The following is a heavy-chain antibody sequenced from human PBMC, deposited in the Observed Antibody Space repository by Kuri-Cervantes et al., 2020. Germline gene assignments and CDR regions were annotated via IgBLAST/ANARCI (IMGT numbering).Heavy chain of an antibody. CDR3: ASSNPRIDYYDSSGYQYYFDY. CDR1: GGSFSGYY. J-gene: IGHJ4*02. CDR2: INHSGST. D-gene: IGHD3-22*01. Sequence: SQTLSLTCAVYGGSFSGYYWSWIRQPPGKGLEWIGEINHSGSTNYNPSLKSRVTISVDTSKNQFSLRLSSVTAADTAVYYCASSNPRIDYYDSSGYQYYFDYWGQGTLVTVSS. V-gene: IGHV4-34*01.